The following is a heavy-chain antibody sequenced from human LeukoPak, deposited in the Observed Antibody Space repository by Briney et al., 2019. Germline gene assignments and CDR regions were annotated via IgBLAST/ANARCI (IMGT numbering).Heavy chain of an antibody. CDR1: GFTFSSYG. Sequence: PGGSLRLSCAASGFTFSSYGMHWVRQAPGKGLEWVAFIRYDGSNKYYADSVKGRFTISRDNSKNTLYLQMNSLRAEDTAVYYCAKDGRGYDILTGPLGYWGQGTLVTVSS. J-gene: IGHJ4*02. CDR3: AKDGRGYDILTGPLGY. D-gene: IGHD3-9*01. CDR2: IRYDGSNK. V-gene: IGHV3-30*02.